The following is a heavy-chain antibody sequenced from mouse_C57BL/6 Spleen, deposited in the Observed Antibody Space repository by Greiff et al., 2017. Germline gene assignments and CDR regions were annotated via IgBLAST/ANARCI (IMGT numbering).Heavy chain of an antibody. V-gene: IGHV2-5*01. CDR1: GFSLTSYG. D-gene: IGHD1-1*01. J-gene: IGHJ4*01. CDR2: IWRGGST. Sequence: QVQLKQSGPGLVQPSQSLSITCTVSGFSLTSYGVHWVRQSPGQGLEWLGVIWRGGSTDYNAAFMSRLSITKDNSKSQVFFKMNSLQADDTAIYYCAKRDYGSSYAMDYWGQGTSVTVSS. CDR3: AKRDYGSSYAMDY.